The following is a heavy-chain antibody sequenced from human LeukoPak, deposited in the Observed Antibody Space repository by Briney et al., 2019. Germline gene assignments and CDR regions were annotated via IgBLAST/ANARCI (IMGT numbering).Heavy chain of an antibody. J-gene: IGHJ5*02. CDR2: IKSKTDGGTT. CDR3: TTERIAARPWGNWFDP. V-gene: IGHV3-15*01. Sequence: GGSLRLSCAASGFTFSNAWMSWVRQAPGKGLEWVGRIKSKTDGGTTDYAAPVKGRFTISRDDSKNTLYPQMNSLKTEDTAVYYCTTERIAARPWGNWFDPWGQGTLVTVSS. D-gene: IGHD6-6*01. CDR1: GFTFSNAW.